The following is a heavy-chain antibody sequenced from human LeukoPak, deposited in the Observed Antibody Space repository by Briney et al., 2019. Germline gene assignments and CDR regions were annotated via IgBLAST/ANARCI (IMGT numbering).Heavy chain of an antibody. CDR1: GFTFNNYW. V-gene: IGHV3-7*03. D-gene: IGHD3-22*01. CDR3: AKDPTDFDSSGQTYFDY. J-gene: IGHJ4*02. CDR2: IDENGNGK. Sequence: GGSLRLSCAASGFTFNNYWMSWLRQAPGRGLEWVANIDENGNGKWFVDSVKGRFTMSRDNTKNSLYLEMNSLRAEDTAVYYCAKDPTDFDSSGQTYFDYWGQGSLVTVSS.